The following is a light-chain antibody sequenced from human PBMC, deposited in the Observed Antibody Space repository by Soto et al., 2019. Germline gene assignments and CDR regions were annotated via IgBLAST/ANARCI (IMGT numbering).Light chain of an antibody. CDR1: QGISTH. V-gene: IGKV1-27*01. CDR3: QNYHRAPRT. Sequence: DIQMTQSPSSLSASVGDRVTITCRASQGISTHLAWYQQKPGRVPELLIYGASTLQSGVPSRFSGSGSGTDVARTISNLQAEEFATYDCQNYHRAPRTFGKGPKVQIQ. J-gene: IGKJ1*01. CDR2: GAS.